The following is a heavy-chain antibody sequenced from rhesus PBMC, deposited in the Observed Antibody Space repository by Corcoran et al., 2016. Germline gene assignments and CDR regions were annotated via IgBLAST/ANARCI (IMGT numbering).Heavy chain of an antibody. J-gene: IGHJ4*01. Sequence: QVQLQESGPGLVEPSETLSLTCTLSGASLSKNWWSWIRQPPGKGLEWIGEINANSGSTNYNPSLKSRLTISKDASKNQVSLRLSFVTAADTAIYYCARHGEPMFDYWGQGVLVTVSS. CDR1: GASLSKNW. CDR2: INANSGST. V-gene: IGHV4-80*01. D-gene: IGHD1-44*01. CDR3: ARHGEPMFDY.